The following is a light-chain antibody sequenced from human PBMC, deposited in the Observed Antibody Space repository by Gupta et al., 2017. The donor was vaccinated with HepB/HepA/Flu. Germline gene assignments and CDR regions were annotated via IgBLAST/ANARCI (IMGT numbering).Light chain of an antibody. CDR3: QQNNSTPFT. J-gene: IGKJ4*01. Sequence: DIQMTQSPSSLSASVGDRVTITCRASQSISSYLNWYQQKPGKAPKLLIYAASSLQSGVPYRFSGSGSGTEFTLTISSLQPEDFAIYYCQQNNSTPFTFGQGTKVEIK. CDR2: AAS. CDR1: QSISSY. V-gene: IGKV1-39*01.